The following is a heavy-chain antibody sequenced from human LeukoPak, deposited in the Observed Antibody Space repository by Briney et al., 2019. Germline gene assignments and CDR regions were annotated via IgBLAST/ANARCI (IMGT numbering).Heavy chain of an antibody. J-gene: IGHJ4*02. Sequence: GGSLRLSCAASGFTFDDYGMSWVRQAPGKGLGWVSGINWNGGSTGYADSLKGRFTISRDNANNSLYLQMNSLRVEDTALYYCARGSYYDTSGHYAFWGQGTLVTVSS. D-gene: IGHD3-22*01. CDR2: INWNGGST. CDR1: GFTFDDYG. CDR3: ARGSYYDTSGHYAF. V-gene: IGHV3-20*04.